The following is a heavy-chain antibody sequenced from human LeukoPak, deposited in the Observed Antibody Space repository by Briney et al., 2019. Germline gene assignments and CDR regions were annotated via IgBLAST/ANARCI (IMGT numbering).Heavy chain of an antibody. J-gene: IGHJ3*02. CDR2: ISYDGSNK. CDR1: GFTFSSYA. D-gene: IGHD6-13*01. CDR3: ARFSAAEDAFDI. Sequence: PGGSLRLSCAASGFTFSSYAMHWARQAPGKGLEWVAVISYDGSNKYYADSVKGRFTISRGNSKNTLYLQMNSLRAEDTAVYYCARFSAAEDAFDIWGQGTMVTVSS. V-gene: IGHV3-30-3*01.